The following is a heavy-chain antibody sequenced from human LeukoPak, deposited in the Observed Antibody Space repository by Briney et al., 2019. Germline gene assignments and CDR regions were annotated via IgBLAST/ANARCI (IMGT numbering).Heavy chain of an antibody. CDR3: ARHFGSFGFAYLVAGTSDYFDY. Sequence: SETLSLTCTVSGGSISSSSYYWGWIRQPPGKGLEWIGSIYYSGSTYYNPSLKSRVTISVDTSKNQFSLKLSSMTAADTAVYYCARHFGSFGFAYLVAGTSDYFDYWGQGTLVTVSS. V-gene: IGHV4-39*01. CDR2: IYYSGST. CDR1: GGSISSSSYY. J-gene: IGHJ4*02. D-gene: IGHD6-19*01.